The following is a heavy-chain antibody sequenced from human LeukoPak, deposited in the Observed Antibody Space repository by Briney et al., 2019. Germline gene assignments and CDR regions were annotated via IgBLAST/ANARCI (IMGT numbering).Heavy chain of an antibody. Sequence: SETLSLTCTVSGGSISSYYWSWIRQPPGKGLEWIGYIYYSGSTNYNPSLKSRVTISVDTSKNQFSLKLSSVTAADTAVYYCARDMAAAGFVWFDPWGQGTLVTVSS. J-gene: IGHJ5*02. D-gene: IGHD6-13*01. CDR2: IYYSGST. CDR1: GGSISSYY. CDR3: ARDMAAAGFVWFDP. V-gene: IGHV4-59*01.